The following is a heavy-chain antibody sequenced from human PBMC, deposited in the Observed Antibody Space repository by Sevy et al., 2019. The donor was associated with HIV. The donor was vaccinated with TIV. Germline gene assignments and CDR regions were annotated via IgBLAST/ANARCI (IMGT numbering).Heavy chain of an antibody. Sequence: ASVKVSCKASGYTITGYYMHWVRQAPGQGLEWMGWINPNSGGTNYAQKFQGWVTMTRDTSISTAYMELSRLRSDDTAVYYCARGSVLRYFDWDYYFDYWGQGTLVTVSS. CDR1: GYTITGYY. CDR2: INPNSGGT. V-gene: IGHV1-2*04. J-gene: IGHJ4*02. CDR3: ARGSVLRYFDWDYYFDY. D-gene: IGHD3-9*01.